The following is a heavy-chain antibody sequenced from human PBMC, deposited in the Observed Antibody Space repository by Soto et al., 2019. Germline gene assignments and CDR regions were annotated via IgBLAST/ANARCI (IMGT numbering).Heavy chain of an antibody. CDR2: FDPEDGET. J-gene: IGHJ4*02. V-gene: IGHV1-24*01. D-gene: IGHD6-13*01. Sequence: ASVKVSCKVSGYTLTELSMHWVRQAPGKGLEWMGGFDPEDGETIYAQKLQGRVTMTEDTSTDTAYMELSSLRSEDTAVYYCATAGSGSSWYGYFDYWGQGTLVTVSS. CDR1: GYTLTELS. CDR3: ATAGSGSSWYGYFDY.